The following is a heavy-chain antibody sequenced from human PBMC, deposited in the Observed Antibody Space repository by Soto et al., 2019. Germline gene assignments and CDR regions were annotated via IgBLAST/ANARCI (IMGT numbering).Heavy chain of an antibody. CDR1: GGSISSYY. D-gene: IGHD1-20*01. CDR3: ARDSITGTGDWFDP. Sequence: SETLSLTCTVSGGSISSYYWSWIRQPPGKGLEWIGYIYYSGSTNYNPSLKSRVTISVDTSKDQFSLKLSSVTAADTAVYYCARDSITGTGDWFDPWGQGTLVTVSS. J-gene: IGHJ5*02. CDR2: IYYSGST. V-gene: IGHV4-59*01.